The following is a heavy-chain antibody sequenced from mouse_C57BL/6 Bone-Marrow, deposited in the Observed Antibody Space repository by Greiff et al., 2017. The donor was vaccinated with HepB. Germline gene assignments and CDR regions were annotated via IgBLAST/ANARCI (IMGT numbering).Heavy chain of an antibody. Sequence: LVESGGGLVKPGGSLKLSCAASGFTFSSYAMSWVRQTPEKRLEWVATISDGGSYTYYPDNVKGRFTISRDNAKNNLYLQMSHLKSEDTAMYYCARGPLYYGYYFDYWGQGTTLTVSS. CDR2: ISDGGSYT. V-gene: IGHV5-4*01. CDR1: GFTFSSYA. J-gene: IGHJ2*01. CDR3: ARGPLYYGYYFDY. D-gene: IGHD1-1*01.